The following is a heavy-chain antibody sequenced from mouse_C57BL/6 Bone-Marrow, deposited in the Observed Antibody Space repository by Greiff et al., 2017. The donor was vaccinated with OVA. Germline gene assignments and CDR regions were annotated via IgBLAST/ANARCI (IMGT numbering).Heavy chain of an antibody. V-gene: IGHV5-17*01. CDR1: GFTFSDYG. CDR3: ARPLYYGYGDFDY. CDR2: ISSGSSTI. J-gene: IGHJ2*01. D-gene: IGHD2-2*01. Sequence: EVKLVESGGGLVKPGGSLKLSCAASGFTFSDYGMHWVRQAPEKGLEWVAYISSGSSTIYYADTVQGRFTISRDNAKNTLFLQMSSLRSEDTAMYYCARPLYYGYGDFDYWGQGTTLTVSS.